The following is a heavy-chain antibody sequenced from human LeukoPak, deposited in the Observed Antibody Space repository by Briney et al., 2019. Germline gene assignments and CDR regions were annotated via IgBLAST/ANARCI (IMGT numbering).Heavy chain of an antibody. CDR3: AKGSRFVSAVAGTRAVEYYYYYYGMDV. CDR2: ISGSGGST. J-gene: IGHJ6*02. D-gene: IGHD6-19*01. Sequence: GGSLRLSCAASGFTFSSYAMSWVRQAPGKGLEWVSAISGSGGSTYYADSVKGRFTISRDSSKNTLYLQMNSLRAEDTAVYYCAKGSRFVSAVAGTRAVEYYYYYYGMDVWGQGTTVTVSS. CDR1: GFTFSSYA. V-gene: IGHV3-23*01.